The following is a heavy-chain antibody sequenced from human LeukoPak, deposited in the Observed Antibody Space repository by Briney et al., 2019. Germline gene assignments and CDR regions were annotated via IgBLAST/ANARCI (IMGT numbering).Heavy chain of an antibody. D-gene: IGHD3-22*01. Sequence: ASVKVSCKASGYTFTNYHIAWVRQAPGQGLEWMGWVGTNDGNTVYAQRLQGRATMTTDTSTSVAYMELRSLTSDDTAVYYCTRAPPGMTMMTDYWGQGTLVTVSS. CDR1: GYTFTNYH. J-gene: IGHJ4*02. CDR2: VGTNDGNT. V-gene: IGHV1-18*01. CDR3: TRAPPGMTMMTDY.